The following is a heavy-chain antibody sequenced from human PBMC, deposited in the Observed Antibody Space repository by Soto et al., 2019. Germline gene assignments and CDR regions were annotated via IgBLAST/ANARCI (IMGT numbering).Heavy chain of an antibody. CDR2: ISDRGDI. CDR1: GISITSSY. Sequence: TLSLTCTVSGISITSSYWNWFRQSPGRGLEWIGQISDRGDINYNPPLESRVAISTDTSKNQVSLTLTAVNAADTAVYFCARGRHWFGPWGQGTLVTVSS. J-gene: IGHJ5*02. V-gene: IGHV4-59*08. CDR3: ARGRHWFGP.